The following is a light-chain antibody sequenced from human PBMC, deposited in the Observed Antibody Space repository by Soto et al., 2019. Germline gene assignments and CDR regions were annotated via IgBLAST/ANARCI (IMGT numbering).Light chain of an antibody. V-gene: IGLV1-40*01. J-gene: IGLJ2*01. CDR3: QSYDTRLRWV. CDR1: SSNFGANFD. Sequence: QPVLTQPPSVSGAPGQRVTISCTGSSSNFGANFDVQWYQQFPGTAPKLLIYGDTIRPSGVPDRFSGSKSGTSASLAITGLQAEDEADYCQSYDTRLRWVFGGGTKLTVL. CDR2: GDT.